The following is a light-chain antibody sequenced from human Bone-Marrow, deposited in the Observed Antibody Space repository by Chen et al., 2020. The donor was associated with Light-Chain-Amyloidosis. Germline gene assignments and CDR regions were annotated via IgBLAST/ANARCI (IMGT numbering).Light chain of an antibody. CDR1: DLPTKY. CDR3: RSADSSGTYEGI. J-gene: IGLJ2*01. Sequence: SYELTQPPSVSVSPGQTARITCSGDDLPTKYAYWYQQKPGQAPVLVIHRDTERPSGISERFSESSSGTTSPDTFRGVRAVDEAVYQCRSADSSGTYEGIFRGGIKLTVL. CDR2: RDT. V-gene: IGLV3-25*03.